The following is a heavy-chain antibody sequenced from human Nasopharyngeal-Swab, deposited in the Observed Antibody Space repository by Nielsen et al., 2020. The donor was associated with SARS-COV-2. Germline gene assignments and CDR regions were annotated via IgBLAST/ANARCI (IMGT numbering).Heavy chain of an antibody. CDR3: ARAYYYGSGSYYTQGGDWFDP. V-gene: IGHV5-10-1*01. CDR1: GYSFTSYW. D-gene: IGHD3-10*01. J-gene: IGHJ5*02. CDR2: IDPSDSYT. Sequence: KVSCKGSGYSFTSYWISWVRQMPGKGLEWMGRIDPSDSYTNYSPSFQGHVTISADKSISTAYLQWSSLKASDTAMYYCARAYYYGSGSYYTQGGDWFDPWGQGTLVTVSS.